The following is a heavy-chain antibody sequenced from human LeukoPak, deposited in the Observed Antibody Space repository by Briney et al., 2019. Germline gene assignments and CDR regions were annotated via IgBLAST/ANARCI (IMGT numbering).Heavy chain of an antibody. CDR1: GFTFSSYE. J-gene: IGHJ6*04. CDR3: AELGITMIGGV. V-gene: IGHV3-48*03. Sequence: QPGGSLRLSCAASGFTFSSYEMNWVRQAPGKGLEWVSYISSSGSTIYYADSVKGRFTISRDNAKNSLYLQMNSLRAGDTAVYYCAELGITMIGGVWGKGTTVTISS. D-gene: IGHD3-10*02. CDR2: ISSSGSTI.